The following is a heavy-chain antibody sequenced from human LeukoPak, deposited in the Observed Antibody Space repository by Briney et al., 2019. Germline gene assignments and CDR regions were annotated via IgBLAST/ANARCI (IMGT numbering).Heavy chain of an antibody. CDR3: ARGAYCGGDCPLPNSLY. Sequence: PGGSLRLSCAASEFTFSRYWMHWVRQAPGKGLVWVSRIKGDGSSTTYADSVKGRFTISRDNAKNTLYLQMNSLTAEDTAVYYCARGAYCGGDCPLPNSLYRGRGTLVTVSS. J-gene: IGHJ4*02. V-gene: IGHV3-74*01. CDR1: EFTFSRYW. CDR2: IKGDGSST. D-gene: IGHD2-21*01.